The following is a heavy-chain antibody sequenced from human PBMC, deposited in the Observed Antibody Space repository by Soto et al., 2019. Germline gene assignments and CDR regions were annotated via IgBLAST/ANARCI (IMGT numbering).Heavy chain of an antibody. V-gene: IGHV3-74*01. CDR1: GFTFSSYW. Sequence: EVQLVESGGGLVQPGGSLRLSCAASGFTFSSYWMNWVRQAPGKGLVWVSRINSDGSSTSYADSVKGRFTISRDNAKNTLYLQMNSLRAEDTAVYYCARVTSENYFWSCPILYWYFDLWGRGTLVTVSS. CDR3: ARVTSENYFWSCPILYWYFDL. CDR2: INSDGSST. D-gene: IGHD3-3*01. J-gene: IGHJ2*01.